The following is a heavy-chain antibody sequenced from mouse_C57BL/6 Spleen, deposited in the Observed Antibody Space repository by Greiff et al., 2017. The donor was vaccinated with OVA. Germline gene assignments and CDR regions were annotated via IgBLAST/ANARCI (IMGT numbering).Heavy chain of an antibody. V-gene: IGHV2-5*01. CDR3: AKNPIYYGYDGYAMDY. D-gene: IGHD2-2*01. J-gene: IGHJ4*01. CDR2: IWRGGST. CDR1: GFSLTSYG. Sequence: VKLQESGPGLVQPSQSLSITCTVSGFSLTSYGVHWVRQSPGKGLEWLGVIWRGGSTDYNAAFMSRLSITKDNSKSQVFFKMNSLQADDTAIYYCAKNPIYYGYDGYAMDYWGQGTSVTVSS.